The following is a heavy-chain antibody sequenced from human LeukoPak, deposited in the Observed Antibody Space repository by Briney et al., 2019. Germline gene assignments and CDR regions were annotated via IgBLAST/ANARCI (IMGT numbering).Heavy chain of an antibody. D-gene: IGHD3-10*01. CDR2: ISSSSSTI. CDR1: GFTFSRYS. J-gene: IGHJ6*03. Sequence: GGSLRLSCAVSGFTFSRYSLNWVRQAPGKGLEWVSYISSSSSTIYYADSVKGRFTISRDNAKNSLYLQMNSLRAEDTAVYYCARDLPYGSGSYFHYYYYMDVWGKGTTVTISS. CDR3: ARDLPYGSGSYFHYYYYMDV. V-gene: IGHV3-48*01.